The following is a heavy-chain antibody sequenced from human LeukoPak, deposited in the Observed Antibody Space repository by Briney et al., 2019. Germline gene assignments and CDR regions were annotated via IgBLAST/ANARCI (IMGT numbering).Heavy chain of an antibody. CDR1: GGSFSGYY. J-gene: IGHJ4*02. CDR3: ARGLSPRINMVRGVRPPFRGVFDY. D-gene: IGHD3-10*01. Sequence: SETLALTCAVYGGSFSGYYWSWIRQPPGKGLEWIGEINHSGSTNYNPSLKSRVTISVDTSKNQFSLKLSSVTAADTAVYYCARGLSPRINMVRGVRPPFRGVFDYWGQGTLVTVSS. V-gene: IGHV4-34*01. CDR2: INHSGST.